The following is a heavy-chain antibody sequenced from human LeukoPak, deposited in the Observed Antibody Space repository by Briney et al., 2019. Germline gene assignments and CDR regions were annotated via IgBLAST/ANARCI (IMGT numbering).Heavy chain of an antibody. V-gene: IGHV3-23*01. Sequence: GGSLRLSCAASGFTFSSYAMSWVRQAPGKGLEWVSVISGSGGSTYYADSVKGRFTISRDNSKNTLYLQMNSLRAEDTAVYYCAKGTLGYCTNGVCCPFDYWGQGTLVTVSS. D-gene: IGHD2-8*01. CDR3: AKGTLGYCTNGVCCPFDY. J-gene: IGHJ4*02. CDR2: ISGSGGST. CDR1: GFTFSSYA.